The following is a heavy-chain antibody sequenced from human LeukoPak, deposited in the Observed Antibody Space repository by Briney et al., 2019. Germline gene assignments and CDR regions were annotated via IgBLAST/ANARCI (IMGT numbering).Heavy chain of an antibody. V-gene: IGHV1-69*13. CDR1: GGTFSSYA. D-gene: IGHD3-10*01. CDR2: IIPIFGTA. CDR3: ARGSDMVRGSSPKDYYYYYYMDV. Sequence: GASVKVSCKASGGTFSSYAISWVRQAPGQGLEWMGGIIPIFGTANYAQKFQGRVTITADESTSTAYMELSSLRSEDTAVYYCARGSDMVRGSSPKDYYYYYYMDVWGKGTTVIISS. J-gene: IGHJ6*03.